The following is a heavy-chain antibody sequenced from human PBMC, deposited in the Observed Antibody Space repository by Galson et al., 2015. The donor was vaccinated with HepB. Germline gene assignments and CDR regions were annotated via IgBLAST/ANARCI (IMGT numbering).Heavy chain of an antibody. J-gene: IGHJ4*02. CDR2: IRNKAYSYTT. Sequence: SLRLSCAASGFTFSDYYMDWVRQAPGKGLEWIGRIRNKAYSYTTEYAASVKGRFTVSRDDPKNSLYLQMNSLKTEDTAVYYCVRASHWAFDFWGQGTLVTVSS. CDR3: VRASHWAFDF. D-gene: IGHD7-27*01. CDR1: GFTFSDYY. V-gene: IGHV3-72*01.